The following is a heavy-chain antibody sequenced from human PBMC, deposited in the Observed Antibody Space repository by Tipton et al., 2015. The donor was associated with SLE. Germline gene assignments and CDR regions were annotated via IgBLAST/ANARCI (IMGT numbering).Heavy chain of an antibody. Sequence: SLRLSCAASGLNVSGNYMSWIRQAPGKGLEWVSVIYSGGSTHYADSVKGRFTISRDKSRNTLYLQMNALRDGDTAVYYCAGVPSGTFDYWGQGALVTVSS. D-gene: IGHD1-1*01. CDR1: GLNVSGNY. V-gene: IGHV3-53*05. CDR3: AGVPSGTFDY. CDR2: IYSGGST. J-gene: IGHJ4*02.